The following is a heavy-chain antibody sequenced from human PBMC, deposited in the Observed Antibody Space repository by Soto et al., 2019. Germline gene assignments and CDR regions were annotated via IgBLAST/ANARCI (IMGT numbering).Heavy chain of an antibody. CDR1: GFTFSSYS. D-gene: IGHD6-19*01. Sequence: EVQLVESGGGLVKPGGSLRLSCAASGFTFSSYSMNWVRQAPGKGLEWVSSISSSSSYIYYADSVKGRFTNSRDNAKNSLYLQMNSLRAEDTAVYYFARDPLQWLGTDDYWGQGTLVTVSS. V-gene: IGHV3-21*01. CDR2: ISSSSSYI. CDR3: ARDPLQWLGTDDY. J-gene: IGHJ4*02.